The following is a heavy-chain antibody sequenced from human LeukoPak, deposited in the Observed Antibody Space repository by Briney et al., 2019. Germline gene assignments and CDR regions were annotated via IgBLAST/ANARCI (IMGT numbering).Heavy chain of an antibody. Sequence: ASVKVSCKASGYTFTGCYMHWVRQAPGQGLEWMGWINPNSGGTNYAQKFQGRVTMTRDTSISTAYMELSRLRSDDTAVYYCARNSYGYKFSMDVWGKGTSVTVSS. D-gene: IGHD5-18*01. V-gene: IGHV1-2*02. CDR1: GYTFTGCY. CDR3: ARNSYGYKFSMDV. J-gene: IGHJ6*03. CDR2: INPNSGGT.